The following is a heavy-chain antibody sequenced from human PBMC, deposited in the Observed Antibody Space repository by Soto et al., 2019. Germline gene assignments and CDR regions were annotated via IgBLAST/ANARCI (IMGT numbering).Heavy chain of an antibody. Sequence: ASVKVSCKASGYTFTSYYMHWVRQAPGRGLEWMGIINPSGGSTSYAQKFQGRVTMTRDTSTSTVYMELSSLRSEDTAVYYCARDLGDTAMAPYYYYYGMDVWGQGTTVTVSS. V-gene: IGHV1-46*01. D-gene: IGHD5-18*01. CDR2: INPSGGST. CDR1: GYTFTSYY. J-gene: IGHJ6*02. CDR3: ARDLGDTAMAPYYYYYGMDV.